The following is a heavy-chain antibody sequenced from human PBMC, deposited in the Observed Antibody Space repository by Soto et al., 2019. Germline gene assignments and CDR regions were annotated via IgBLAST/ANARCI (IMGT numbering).Heavy chain of an antibody. D-gene: IGHD2-21*01. CDR1: GDSISSGYY. J-gene: IGHJ4*02. V-gene: IGHV4-38-2*01. CDR2: IYHSGTT. CDR3: ARTDNVGYSPY. Sequence: SETLSLTCAVSGDSISSGYYWAWIRRPPGKGLEWIGSIYHSGTTYYNPSLKSRVTISVDTSRNQSSLKLSSVTAADSAVYYCARTDNVGYSPYFGQGTLVTVSS.